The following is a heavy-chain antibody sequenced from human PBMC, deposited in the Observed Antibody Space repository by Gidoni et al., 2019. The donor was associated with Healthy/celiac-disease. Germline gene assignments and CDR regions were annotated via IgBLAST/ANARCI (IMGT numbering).Heavy chain of an antibody. Sequence: EVQLVETGGGWLQPGGSLRLSCAASGFTGRSNSMSWVRQAPGKGLECVSVIYSGGSPYYADSVKGRFTISRDNSKNTLYLQMNSLRAEYTAVYYCAGGSGHDYWGQGTLVTVSS. J-gene: IGHJ4*02. CDR2: IYSGGSP. V-gene: IGHV3-53*02. CDR1: GFTGRSNS. CDR3: AGGSGHDY. D-gene: IGHD2-15*01.